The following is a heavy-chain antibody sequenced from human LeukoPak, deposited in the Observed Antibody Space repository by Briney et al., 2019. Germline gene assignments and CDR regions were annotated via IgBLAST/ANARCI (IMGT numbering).Heavy chain of an antibody. J-gene: IGHJ4*02. Sequence: GASVKVSCKASGYTFTGYYIHWVRQAPGQGLEWLAWINPNSGGTGYAQKFQGRVTMTRDTSISTAYMDLSRLRFDDTAVYYCARCELWFGECPFDYWGQGTLVTVSS. CDR1: GYTFTGYY. D-gene: IGHD3-10*01. CDR3: ARCELWFGECPFDY. V-gene: IGHV1-2*02. CDR2: INPNSGGT.